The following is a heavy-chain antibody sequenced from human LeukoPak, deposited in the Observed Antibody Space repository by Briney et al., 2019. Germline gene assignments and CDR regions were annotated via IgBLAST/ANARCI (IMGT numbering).Heavy chain of an antibody. J-gene: IGHJ4*02. CDR2: INPNSGGT. V-gene: IGHV1-2*02. Sequence: GASVKVSCKASGYTFTGYYIHWVRQAPGQGLEWMGWINPNSGGTNYAQKFQGRVTMTRDTSISTAYMELSRLRSDDTAMYYCARDRDSSGYYHDYWGQGTLVTVSS. D-gene: IGHD3-22*01. CDR1: GYTFTGYY. CDR3: ARDRDSSGYYHDY.